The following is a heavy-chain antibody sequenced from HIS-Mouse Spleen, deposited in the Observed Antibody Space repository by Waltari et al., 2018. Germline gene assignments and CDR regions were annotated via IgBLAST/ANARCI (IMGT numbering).Heavy chain of an antibody. D-gene: IGHD6-6*01. CDR3: ARKYSSSFDY. J-gene: IGHJ4*02. Sequence: EVQLVESGGGLVQPGGSLILSCSASGFTVSRHSMGWVRQAPGKGLEWVSVIYSGGSTYYADSVKGRFTISRDNSKNTLYLQMNSLRAEDTAVYYCARKYSSSFDYWGQGTLVTVSS. V-gene: IGHV3-66*01. CDR2: IYSGGST. CDR1: GFTVSRHS.